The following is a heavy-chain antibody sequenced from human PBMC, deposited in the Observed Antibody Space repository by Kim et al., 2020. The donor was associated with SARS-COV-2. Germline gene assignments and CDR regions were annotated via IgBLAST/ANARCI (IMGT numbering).Heavy chain of an antibody. CDR3: ARLLDDFWSGRAVGDY. D-gene: IGHD3-3*01. CDR1: GYTFTGYY. CDR2: INPNSGGT. V-gene: IGHV1-2*02. J-gene: IGHJ4*02. Sequence: ASVKVSCKASGYTFTGYYMHWVRQAPGQGLEWMGWINPNSGGTNYAQKFQGRVTMTRDTSISTAYMELSRLRSDDTAVYYCARLLDDFWSGRAVGDYWGQGTLVTVSS.